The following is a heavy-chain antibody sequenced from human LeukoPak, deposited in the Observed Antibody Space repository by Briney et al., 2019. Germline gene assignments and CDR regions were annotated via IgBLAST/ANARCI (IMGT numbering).Heavy chain of an antibody. CDR1: GFTFDDYA. CDR3: AKERNAFDI. Sequence: GGSLRLSCAASGFTFDDYAMHWVRQAPGKGLEWVSGISWNSGSIGYADSVRGRFTISRDNAKNSLYLQMNSLRAEDTALYYCAKERNAFDIWGQGTMVTVSS. V-gene: IGHV3-9*01. CDR2: ISWNSGSI. J-gene: IGHJ3*02.